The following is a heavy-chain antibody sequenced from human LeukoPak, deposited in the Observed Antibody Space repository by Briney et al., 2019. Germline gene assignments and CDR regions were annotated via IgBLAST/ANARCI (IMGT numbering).Heavy chain of an antibody. Sequence: GGSLRLSCAASGFDFSSNWMHWVRRAPGKGLEWVSNINSDGSRTTYADSVKGRFTISRDNAKNTLYLQMNSLRPEDTAVYYCARDRTYQFDQWGRGTLVTVSS. D-gene: IGHD2-2*01. CDR2: INSDGSRT. CDR3: ARDRTYQFDQ. J-gene: IGHJ4*02. V-gene: IGHV3-74*03. CDR1: GFDFSSNW.